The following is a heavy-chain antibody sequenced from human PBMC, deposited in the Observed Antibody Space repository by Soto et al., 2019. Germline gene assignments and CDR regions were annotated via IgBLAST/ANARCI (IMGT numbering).Heavy chain of an antibody. J-gene: IGHJ5*02. V-gene: IGHV4-39*01. Sequence: SETLSLTCTVSGGSISSSSYYWGWIRQPPGKGLEWIGSIYYSGSTYYNPSLKSRVTISVDTSKNQFSLKLSSVTAADTAVYYCARHWGFSGYYYVDWFDPWGQGTLVTVSS. CDR3: ARHWGFSGYYYVDWFDP. D-gene: IGHD3-22*01. CDR2: IYYSGST. CDR1: GGSISSSSYY.